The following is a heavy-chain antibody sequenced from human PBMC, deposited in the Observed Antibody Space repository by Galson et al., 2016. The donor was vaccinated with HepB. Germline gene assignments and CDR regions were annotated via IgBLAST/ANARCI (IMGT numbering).Heavy chain of an antibody. J-gene: IGHJ4*02. CDR3: TTDRLGCAPAWFGEFFDY. V-gene: IGHV3-53*01. Sequence: SLRLSCAASGFTVSTNYITWVRQPPGKGLEWVSLIYSGGTTYYADSVKGRFTISRGDSKNTVYLQMNSLKTEDTAVYYCTTDRLGCAPAWFGEFFDYWGQGALVTVSS. CDR1: GFTVSTNY. CDR2: IYSGGTT. D-gene: IGHD3-10*01.